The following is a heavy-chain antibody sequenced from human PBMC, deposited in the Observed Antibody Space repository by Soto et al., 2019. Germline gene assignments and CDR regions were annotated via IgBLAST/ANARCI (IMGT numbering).Heavy chain of an antibody. CDR1: GFIFSTYS. CDR3: ARDWSYAFDY. V-gene: IGHV3-48*02. CDR2: IGGGSNNI. D-gene: IGHD1-26*01. Sequence: GGSLRLSCAASGFIFSTYSMNWVRQAPGKGLEWLSYIGGGSNNIYYADSVKGRFTISSDNAKNSLYLQMKSLRDEDTAVYYCARDWSYAFDYWGQGTLVTVS. J-gene: IGHJ4*02.